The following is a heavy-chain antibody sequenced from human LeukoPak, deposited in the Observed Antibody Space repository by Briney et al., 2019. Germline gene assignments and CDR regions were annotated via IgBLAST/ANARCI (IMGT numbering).Heavy chain of an antibody. V-gene: IGHV3-7*05. J-gene: IGHJ4*02. D-gene: IGHD1-7*01. Sequence: GGSLRLSCSASGFXFSSYGIDWVRQTPEKGLEWVAKIKEDGSEKYYVDSVKGRFTISRDNAKNSLYLQMNSLRAEDTAVYYCVRGGTSAYWGQGTLVTVSS. CDR3: VRGGTSAY. CDR2: IKEDGSEK. CDR1: GFXFSSYG.